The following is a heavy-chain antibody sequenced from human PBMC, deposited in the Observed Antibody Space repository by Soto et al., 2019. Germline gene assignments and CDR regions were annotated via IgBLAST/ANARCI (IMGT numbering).Heavy chain of an antibody. CDR2: IWYDASNK. CDR3: ATLASKNGFDI. V-gene: IGHV3-33*01. CDR1: GFTFSSYG. J-gene: IGHJ3*02. D-gene: IGHD6-19*01. Sequence: QVQLVESGGGVVQPGRSLRLSCAASGFTFSSYGMHWVRQAPGKGLEWVAVIWYDASNKYYADSVKGRFTISRDNSKNTLYLQMNSLRGDDTAVYYCATLASKNGFDICVQGTMVAVSS.